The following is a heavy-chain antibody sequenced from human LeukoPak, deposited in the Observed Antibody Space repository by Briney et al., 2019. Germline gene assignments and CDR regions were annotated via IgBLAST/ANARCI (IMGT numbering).Heavy chain of an antibody. J-gene: IGHJ4*02. Sequence: SETLSLTCIVSGVSISRSGYYWAWIRQPPGKGLEWIGNIYYSGSTYYNPSLKSRVTISVDTSKNQFSLKLSSVTAADTAVYYCARQTDDSNNWYRRATVRGRWFDYWGQGTLVTVSS. V-gene: IGHV4-39*01. CDR3: ARQTDDSNNWYRRATVRGRWFDY. CDR1: GVSISRSGYY. CDR2: IYYSGST. D-gene: IGHD6-13*01.